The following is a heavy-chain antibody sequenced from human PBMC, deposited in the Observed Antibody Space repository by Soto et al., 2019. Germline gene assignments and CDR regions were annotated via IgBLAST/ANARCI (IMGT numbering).Heavy chain of an antibody. CDR3: ARWGIAAGDY. V-gene: IGHV3-33*01. CDR1: GFTFSSYG. D-gene: IGHD6-13*01. CDR2: IWYDGSNK. J-gene: IGHJ4*02. Sequence: QVQLVESGGGVVQPGRSLRLSCAASGFTFSSYGMHWVRQAPGKGLEWVAVIWYDGSNKYYAYSVKGRFTISRDNYKNTLYLQMNSLRAEDTAVYYCARWGIAAGDYWGQGTLVTVSS.